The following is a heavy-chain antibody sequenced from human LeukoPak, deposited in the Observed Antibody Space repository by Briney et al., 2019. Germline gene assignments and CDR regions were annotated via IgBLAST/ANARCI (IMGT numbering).Heavy chain of an antibody. J-gene: IGHJ4*02. D-gene: IGHD3-22*01. Sequence: GGSLRLSCAASGFTFSSFGMHWVRQAPGKGLEWVSSISSSSSYIYYADSVKGRFTISRDNAKNSLYLQMNSLRAEDTAVYYCARILYYYDSSIDYWGQGTLVTVSS. CDR1: GFTFSSFG. V-gene: IGHV3-21*01. CDR3: ARILYYYDSSIDY. CDR2: ISSSSSYI.